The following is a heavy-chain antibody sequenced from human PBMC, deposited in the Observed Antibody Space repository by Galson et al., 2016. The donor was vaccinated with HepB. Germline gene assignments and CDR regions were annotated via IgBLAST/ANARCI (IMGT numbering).Heavy chain of an antibody. J-gene: IGHJ3*02. CDR2: IKPDGSEK. CDR1: EFTFSSYW. CDR3: TRDLWDALMVLDS. V-gene: IGHV3-7*04. Sequence: SLRLSCAASEFTFSSYWMNWVRQAPGKGLEWVANIKPDGSEKFYVDSAKGRFTISRDNTKNSLYLQMNFLSAEDTALYFCTRDLWDALMVLDSWGQGTMVTVSS. D-gene: IGHD2-8*01.